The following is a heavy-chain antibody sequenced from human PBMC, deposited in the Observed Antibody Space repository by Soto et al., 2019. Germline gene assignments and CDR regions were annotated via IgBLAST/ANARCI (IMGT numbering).Heavy chain of an antibody. CDR3: ARRHDILTGYSYNWFDP. D-gene: IGHD3-9*01. CDR1: GGSFSGYY. J-gene: IGHJ5*02. Sequence: QVQLQQWGAGLLKPSETLSLTCAVYGGSFSGYYWCWIRQPPGKGLEWIGEINHSGSTNYNPSLKSRITISEDTSKNPFSLKLRSVTAAAAAVYYCARRHDILTGYSYNWFDPWGQGTLVTVYS. CDR2: INHSGST. V-gene: IGHV4-34*01.